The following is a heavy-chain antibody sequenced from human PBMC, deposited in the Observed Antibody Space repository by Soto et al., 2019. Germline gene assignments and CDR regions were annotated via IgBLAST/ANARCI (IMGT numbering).Heavy chain of an antibody. CDR2: ISNDGSNK. D-gene: IGHD3-22*01. J-gene: IGHJ3*01. Sequence: GGSLRLSCIASGFIFHNYIMHWVRQAPGKGLEWVAAISNDGSNKFYGESVKGRFTISRDSSENTLYLQMNSLRPEDTAVYYCAKEGGSSGWSAGDVWGQGTTVTVSS. V-gene: IGHV3-30*18. CDR3: AKEGGSSGWSAGDV. CDR1: GFIFHNYI.